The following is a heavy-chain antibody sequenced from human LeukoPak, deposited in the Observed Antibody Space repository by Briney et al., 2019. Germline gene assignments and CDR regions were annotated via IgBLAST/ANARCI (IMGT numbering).Heavy chain of an antibody. CDR3: AKGHYYGSGSLDY. V-gene: IGHV3-23*01. CDR1: GFTFSSYA. CDR2: ISGSGGST. D-gene: IGHD3-10*01. Sequence: GGSLRLSCAASGFTFSSYAMSWVRQAPGKGLEWVSGISGSGGSTYYADSVKGRFTISRDNSKNTLYVQMNSLRAEGTAVYYCAKGHYYGSGSLDYWGQGTLVTVSS. J-gene: IGHJ4*02.